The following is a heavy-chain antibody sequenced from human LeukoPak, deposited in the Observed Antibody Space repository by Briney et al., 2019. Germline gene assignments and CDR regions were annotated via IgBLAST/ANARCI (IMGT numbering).Heavy chain of an antibody. Sequence: GASVKVSCNASGYTFTGYYMHWVRQAPGQGFEWMGWINPNSGGTNYAQKFQGRVTMTRDTSISTAYMELSRLRSDDTAVYYCARDPAFYCSGGSCYPYWGQGTLVTVSS. CDR2: INPNSGGT. J-gene: IGHJ4*02. CDR1: GYTFTGYY. CDR3: ARDPAFYCSGGSCYPY. D-gene: IGHD2-15*01. V-gene: IGHV1-2*02.